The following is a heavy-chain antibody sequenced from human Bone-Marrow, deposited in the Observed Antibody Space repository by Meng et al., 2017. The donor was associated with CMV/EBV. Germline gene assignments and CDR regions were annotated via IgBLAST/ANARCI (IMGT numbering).Heavy chain of an antibody. D-gene: IGHD1-26*01. CDR1: GFIFSSYS. CDR2: ISSSSGHI. Sequence: GGSLRLSCAASGFIFSSYSMNWVRQTPGKGLEWVSSISSSSGHIYYANSVKGRFTISRDNAKNSLYLQMNSLRAEDTAVYYCASNSGSYLYYFDYWGQGTLVTVSS. CDR3: ASNSGSYLYYFDY. J-gene: IGHJ4*02. V-gene: IGHV3-21*01.